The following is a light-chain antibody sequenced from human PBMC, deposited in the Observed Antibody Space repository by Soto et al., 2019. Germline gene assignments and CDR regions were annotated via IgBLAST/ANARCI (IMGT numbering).Light chain of an antibody. V-gene: IGLV1-44*01. CDR1: SSNIGSNS. CDR3: AAWDDRVNGVV. Sequence: QSVLTQPPSASGTPGQRVTISCSGSSSNIGSNSVDWYQQLPGTAPKLLIYSSNQWPSGVPDRFSGSKSGTSASLAINGLQSEDEADYYCAAWDDRVNGVVFGGGTKLTVL. CDR2: SSN. J-gene: IGLJ2*01.